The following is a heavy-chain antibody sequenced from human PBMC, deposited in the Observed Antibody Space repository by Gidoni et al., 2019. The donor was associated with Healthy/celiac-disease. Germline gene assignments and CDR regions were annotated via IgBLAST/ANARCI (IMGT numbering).Heavy chain of an antibody. CDR1: GLTFGYYY. V-gene: IGHV3-11*06. D-gene: IGHD6-13*01. J-gene: IGHJ4*02. CDR2: INMRSSCT. Sequence: QVQLVESGGGFVKPGGSLSVSCAASGLTFGYYYMSWIRPAPGKGLEGCSYINMRSSCTNYAASVEGRFTIARDNAKNSLYLQMNSRRAEDTAVYYGARDYVVEAAAGTRGLRGFDYWGQGTLVTVSS. CDR3: ARDYVVEAAAGTRGLRGFDY.